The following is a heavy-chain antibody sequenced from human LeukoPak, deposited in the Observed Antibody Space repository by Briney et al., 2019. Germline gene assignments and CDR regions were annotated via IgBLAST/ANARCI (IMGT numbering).Heavy chain of an antibody. CDR3: ARTIVVVPAAILEAFDY. CDR2: ISSSSSYI. CDR1: GFTFSSYS. J-gene: IGHJ4*02. D-gene: IGHD2-2*02. V-gene: IGHV3-21*01. Sequence: GGSLRLSCAASGFTFSSYSMNWVRQAPGKGLEWVSSISSSSSYIYYADSVKGRFTISRDNAKNSLYLQMNSLRAEDTAVYYCARTIVVVPAAILEAFDYWGQGTLVTVSS.